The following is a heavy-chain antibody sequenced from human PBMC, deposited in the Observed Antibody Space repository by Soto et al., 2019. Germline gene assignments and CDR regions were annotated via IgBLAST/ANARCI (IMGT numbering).Heavy chain of an antibody. CDR2: IIPMYGPA. Sequence: QVPLVQSGAEVKKPGSSVTVSCKASGGTFSSYAIHWVRQAPGQGLEWMGGIIPMYGPAKYAQRFQGRVTITADESTTTVYMELTSLTSQGTAVYYCARVTSMVRGVIVYGLDPWGHGTLVTVSS. CDR1: GGTFSSYA. D-gene: IGHD3-10*01. J-gene: IGHJ5*02. V-gene: IGHV1-69*01. CDR3: ARVTSMVRGVIVYGLDP.